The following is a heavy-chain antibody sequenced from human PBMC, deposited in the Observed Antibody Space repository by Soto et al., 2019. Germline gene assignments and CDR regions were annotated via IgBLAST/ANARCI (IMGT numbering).Heavy chain of an antibody. J-gene: IGHJ5*02. CDR3: ARESGDWPLNWFDP. CDR1: GFNFSNHW. D-gene: IGHD2-21*02. CDR2: ITSDGKSK. V-gene: IGHV3-74*01. Sequence: GGSLRLSCAASGFNFSNHWMHWVRQRPAEGLVWVSRITSDGKSKAYAESVKGRFAISRDNAKNTLYLQMNGLTAEDTAVYYCARESGDWPLNWFDPWGQGTLVTVSS.